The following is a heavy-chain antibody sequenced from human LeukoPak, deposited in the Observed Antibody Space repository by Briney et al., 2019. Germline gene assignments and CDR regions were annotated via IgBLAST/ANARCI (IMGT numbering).Heavy chain of an antibody. D-gene: IGHD4-11*01. Sequence: QPGGSLRLSCAASGFTFSGSAMHWVRQASGKGLEWVGRIRSKANSYATAYAASVKGRFTISRDDSKHTAYLQMNSLKAEDTAVYYCTRGATVTTRGTFDYWGQGTLVTVSS. CDR3: TRGATVTTRGTFDY. J-gene: IGHJ4*02. V-gene: IGHV3-73*01. CDR1: GFTFSGSA. CDR2: IRSKANSYAT.